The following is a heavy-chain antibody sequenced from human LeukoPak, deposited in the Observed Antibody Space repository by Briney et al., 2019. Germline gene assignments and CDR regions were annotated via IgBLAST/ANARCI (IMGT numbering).Heavy chain of an antibody. CDR2: ISYSGST. J-gene: IGHJ6*03. CDR3: ARLPQYYYHYMDV. CDR1: GGSFSGYY. Sequence: SETLSLTCAVYGGSFSGYYWGWIRQPPGKGLEWIGSISYSGSTYYNPSLKSRVTISVDTSKNQFSLKLSSVTAADTAFYYCARLPQYYYHYMDVWGKGTTVTISS. V-gene: IGHV4-39*01.